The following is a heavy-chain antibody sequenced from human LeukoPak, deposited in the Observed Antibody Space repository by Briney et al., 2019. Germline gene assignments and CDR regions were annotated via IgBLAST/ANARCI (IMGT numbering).Heavy chain of an antibody. Sequence: WASVKVSCTASGYTFTNYDIHWVRQATGQGLEWMGWMNPFSGNTGYAQNFQGRITITRNTSISTAYMELSSLRSEDTAVYYCARTQHLVLRSPLDPWGQGTLVTVSS. J-gene: IGHJ5*02. CDR3: ARTQHLVLRSPLDP. CDR1: GYTFTNYD. CDR2: MNPFSGNT. V-gene: IGHV1-8*03. D-gene: IGHD6-13*01.